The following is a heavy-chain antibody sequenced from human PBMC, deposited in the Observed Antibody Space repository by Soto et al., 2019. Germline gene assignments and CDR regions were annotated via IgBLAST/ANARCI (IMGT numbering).Heavy chain of an antibody. CDR3: ARDLARDDYGDRTSFDY. V-gene: IGHV1-18*01. J-gene: IGHJ4*02. Sequence: ASVKVSCKASGYTFTSYGISWVRQAPGQGLEWMGWISAYNGNTNYAQKLQGRVTMTTDTSTSTAYMELRSLRSDDTAVYYCARDLARDDYGDRTSFDYWGKGTLVTVSS. D-gene: IGHD4-17*01. CDR1: GYTFTSYG. CDR2: ISAYNGNT.